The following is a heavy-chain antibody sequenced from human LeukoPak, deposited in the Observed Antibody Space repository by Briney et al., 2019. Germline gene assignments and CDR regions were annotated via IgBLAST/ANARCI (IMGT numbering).Heavy chain of an antibody. J-gene: IGHJ4*02. Sequence: GGSLRLSCAASGFTFSKYPMHWGRQAPGKGLEWVAVISYDVGSNTYYADSVKGRFTISRDNSKNTLYLQMNSLRAEDTAVYYCARLNLGYGYFLEATKRDYWGQGTLVTVS. D-gene: IGHD5-18*01. CDR2: ISYDVGSNT. CDR1: GFTFSKYP. CDR3: ARLNLGYGYFLEATKRDY. V-gene: IGHV3-30-3*01.